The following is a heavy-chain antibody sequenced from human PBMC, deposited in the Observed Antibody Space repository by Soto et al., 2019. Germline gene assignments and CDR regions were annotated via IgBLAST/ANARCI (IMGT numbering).Heavy chain of an antibody. J-gene: IGHJ5*02. D-gene: IGHD1-26*01. CDR3: PRVGGSYTNWFDP. V-gene: IGHV1-69*06. CDR1: GGTFSSYA. Sequence: GGSVEVSCKASGGTFSSYAISWVRQGPGQGVEWMGWVIPIVGTPNYETKFQGRVTITADKSTRTDYMELSSRRAEDTAVYYCPRVGGSYTNWFDPWGQGTLVTASS. CDR2: VIPIVGTP.